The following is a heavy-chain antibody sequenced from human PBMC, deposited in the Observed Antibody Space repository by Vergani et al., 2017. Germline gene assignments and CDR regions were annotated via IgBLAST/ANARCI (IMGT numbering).Heavy chain of an antibody. Sequence: QVQLQESGPGLVKPSQTLSLTCTVSGGSISSGSYYWSWIRQPAGKGLEWIGRIYTSGSTHYNPSLKSRVTISVDTSKNQFSLKLSSVTAADTAVYYCARDISSGWPYYYYGMDVWGQGTTVTVSS. CDR3: ARDISSGWPYYYYGMDV. CDR1: GGSISSGSYY. V-gene: IGHV4-61*02. D-gene: IGHD6-19*01. J-gene: IGHJ6*02. CDR2: IYTSGST.